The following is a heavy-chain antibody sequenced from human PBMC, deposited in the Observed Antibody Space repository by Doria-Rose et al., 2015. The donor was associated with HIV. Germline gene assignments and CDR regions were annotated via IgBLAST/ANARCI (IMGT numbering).Heavy chain of an antibody. CDR1: GVSLSSPGMG. CDR2: IFSDDER. J-gene: IGHJ4*02. Sequence: QVTLKESGPVLVKPTETLTLTCTVSGVSLSSPGMGVSWIRQPLGKALEWPANIFSDDERSYKTSLKSRLTISRGTSKSQVVLTMTDMDPVDTATYYCARIKSSRWYHKYYFDFWGQGTLVIVSA. CDR3: ARIKSSRWYHKYYFDF. D-gene: IGHD6-13*01. V-gene: IGHV2-26*01.